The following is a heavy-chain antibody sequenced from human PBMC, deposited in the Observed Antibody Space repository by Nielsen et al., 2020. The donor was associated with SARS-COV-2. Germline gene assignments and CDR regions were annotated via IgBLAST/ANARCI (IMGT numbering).Heavy chain of an antibody. D-gene: IGHD3-10*01. CDR1: GGSISSGGYY. J-gene: IGHJ6*02. Sequence: LSCTVSGGSISSGGYYWSWIRQHPGRGLEWSGYTYYSGSTYYNPSLKSRVTISVDTSKNQFSLKLSSVTAADTAVDYCAREQRDYYGSGSGGPPTETYYYYGMDVWGQGTTVTVSS. CDR3: AREQRDYYGSGSGGPPTETYYYYGMDV. V-gene: IGHV4-31*03. CDR2: TYYSGST.